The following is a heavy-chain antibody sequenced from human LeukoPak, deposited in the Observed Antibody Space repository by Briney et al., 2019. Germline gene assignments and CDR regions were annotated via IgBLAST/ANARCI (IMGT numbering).Heavy chain of an antibody. J-gene: IGHJ3*02. D-gene: IGHD2-15*01. CDR2: IYYSGCT. CDR3: AREDIVVVVAATWGAFDI. Sequence: PSETLSLTCTVSGGSISSYYWSWIRQPPGKGLEWIGYIYYSGCTNYNPSLKSRVTISVDTSKNQFSLKLSSVTAADTAVYYCAREDIVVVVAATWGAFDIWGQGTMVTVSS. V-gene: IGHV4-59*01. CDR1: GGSISSYY.